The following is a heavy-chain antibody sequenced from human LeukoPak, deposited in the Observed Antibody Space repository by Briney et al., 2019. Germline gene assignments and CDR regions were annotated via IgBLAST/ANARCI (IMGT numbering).Heavy chain of an antibody. CDR3: ARTIIESGGGRYFDY. V-gene: IGHV4-59*01. CDR1: GGSISTYY. J-gene: IGHJ4*02. Sequence: SETLSLTCTVSGGSISTYYWSWIRQPPGKGLEWIGYIYHSGSTNYNPSLTSRITISVDTSKNQFSLKLSSVTAADTAVYYCARTIIESGGGRYFDYWGQRTLVTVSS. D-gene: IGHD2-15*01. CDR2: IYHSGST.